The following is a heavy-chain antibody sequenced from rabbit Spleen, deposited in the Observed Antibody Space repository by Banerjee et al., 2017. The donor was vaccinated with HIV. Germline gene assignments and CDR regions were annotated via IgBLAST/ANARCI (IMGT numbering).Heavy chain of an antibody. J-gene: IGHJ2*01. D-gene: IGHD1-1*01. CDR1: GFSFSSSYY. CDR2: IGTGSLGT. V-gene: IGHV1S40*01. Sequence: QSLEESGGDLVKPGASLTLTCTASGFSFSSSYYMCWVRQAPGKGLEWIACIGTGSLGTYYASWAKGRFTISKTSSTTVTLQMTSLTAADTATYFCARNYVNAFDPWGPGTLVTVS. CDR3: ARNYVNAFDP.